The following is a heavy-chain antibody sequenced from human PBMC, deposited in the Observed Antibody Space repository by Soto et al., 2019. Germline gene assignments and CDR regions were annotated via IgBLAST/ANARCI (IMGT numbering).Heavy chain of an antibody. CDR1: GGSISSYY. V-gene: IGHV4-59*01. CDR2: IYYSGST. Sequence: SETLSLTCTVSGGSISSYYWSWIRQPPGKGLEWIGYIYYSGSTNYNPSPKSRVTISVDTSKNQFSLKLSSVTAADTAVYYCAREGCSGGSCYSDYWGQGTLVTVSS. D-gene: IGHD2-15*01. CDR3: AREGCSGGSCYSDY. J-gene: IGHJ4*02.